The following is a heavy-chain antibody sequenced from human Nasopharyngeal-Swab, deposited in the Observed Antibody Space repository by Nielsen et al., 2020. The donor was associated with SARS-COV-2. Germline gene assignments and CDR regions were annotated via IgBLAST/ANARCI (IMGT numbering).Heavy chain of an antibody. CDR1: GGSFSGYY. V-gene: IGHV4-34*01. J-gene: IGHJ4*02. CDR2: IYYNGNT. CDR3: VRSSSWYYFDY. D-gene: IGHD6-13*01. Sequence: SETQSLTCAVDGGSFSGYYGSWTRQPPGKGLEWIGNIYYNGNTYQNPSLKSRLTIPLDKSKNQFSLQLSSVTAADTAVYYCVRSSSWYYFDYWAQGTQVTVPS.